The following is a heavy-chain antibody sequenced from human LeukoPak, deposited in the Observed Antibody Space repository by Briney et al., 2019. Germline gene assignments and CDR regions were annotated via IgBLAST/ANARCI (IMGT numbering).Heavy chain of an antibody. J-gene: IGHJ4*02. CDR2: ISYDGSNK. CDR3: ARDSGSGIQLWLLVY. Sequence: GGSLRLFCAASGFTFSSYAMHWVRQAPGKGLEWVAVISYDGSNKYYADSVKGRFTISRDNSKNTLYLQMNSLRAEDTAVYYCARDSGSGIQLWLLVYWGQGTLVTVSS. CDR1: GFTFSSYA. D-gene: IGHD5-18*01. V-gene: IGHV3-30*04.